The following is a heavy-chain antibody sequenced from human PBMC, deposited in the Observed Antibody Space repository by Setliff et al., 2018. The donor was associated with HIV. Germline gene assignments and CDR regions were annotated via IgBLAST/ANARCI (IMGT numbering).Heavy chain of an antibody. J-gene: IGHJ4*02. CDR2: IAYSGTTMYT. Sequence: PSETLSLTCTVSGGSISSDTYYWAWIRQPPGKGLKWIADIAYSGTTMYTNYNPSLESRVIISEDTSRDQFFLKLTSVTADDTGIYYCARGPPFAYWGQGLLVTVSS. CDR3: ARGPPFAY. CDR1: GGSISSDTYY. V-gene: IGHV4-39*07.